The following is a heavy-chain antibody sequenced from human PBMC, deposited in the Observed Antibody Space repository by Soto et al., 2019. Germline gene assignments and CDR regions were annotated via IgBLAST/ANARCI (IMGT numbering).Heavy chain of an antibody. CDR3: VKFRGRAYPYYYMDV. CDR1: GSTFSPYG. V-gene: IGHV3-23*01. Sequence: DVQLLESGGGLVQWGGSLRLSCVTSGSTFSPYGMTWVRQAPGKGLEWVSYGGSGGSRYYAESVKGRFTISRDNSKNTLSLEMNSLRAEDTATYYCVKFRGRAYPYYYMDVWGKGTTVTVSS. CDR2: GGSGGSR. J-gene: IGHJ6*03. D-gene: IGHD3-10*01.